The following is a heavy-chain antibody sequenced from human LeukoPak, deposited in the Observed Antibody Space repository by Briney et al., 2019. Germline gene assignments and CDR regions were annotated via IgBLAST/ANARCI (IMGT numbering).Heavy chain of an antibody. Sequence: SVKVSCKASGGTFSSYAISWVRQAPGQGLEWMGGIIPIFGTANYAQKFQGRVTITADKSTSTAYMELSSLRSEDTAVYYCARALTYSSGWYYFDYWGQGTLVTVSS. J-gene: IGHJ4*02. CDR3: ARALTYSSGWYYFDY. CDR2: IIPIFGTA. CDR1: GGTFSSYA. D-gene: IGHD6-19*01. V-gene: IGHV1-69*06.